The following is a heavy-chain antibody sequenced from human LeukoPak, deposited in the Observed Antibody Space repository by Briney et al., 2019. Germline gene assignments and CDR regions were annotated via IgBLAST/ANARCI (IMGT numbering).Heavy chain of an antibody. CDR1: GYTFTSYG. Sequence: ASVKVSCKASGYTFTSYGISWVRQAPGQGLEWMGWISAYNGNTNYAQKLQGRVTMTTDTSTSAAYTELRSLRSDDTAVYYCAREAYDFWSGYYSAYYYYGMDVWGQGTTVTVSS. CDR2: ISAYNGNT. J-gene: IGHJ6*02. V-gene: IGHV1-18*01. CDR3: AREAYDFWSGYYSAYYYYGMDV. D-gene: IGHD3-3*01.